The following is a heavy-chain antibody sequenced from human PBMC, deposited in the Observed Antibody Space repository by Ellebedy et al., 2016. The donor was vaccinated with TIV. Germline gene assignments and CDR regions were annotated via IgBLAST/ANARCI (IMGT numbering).Heavy chain of an antibody. D-gene: IGHD1-26*01. Sequence: PGGSLRLSCAASGFIFNDFGMTWVRQAPGKGLEWVSHVNSGEAKSYGDSVEGRFTISRDNAKNSLYLQMNSLRAEDTAVYYCAKDWVWEVYRINEAFDIWGLGTMVTVSS. V-gene: IGHV3-69-1*02. J-gene: IGHJ3*02. CDR1: GFIFNDFG. CDR2: VNSGEAK. CDR3: AKDWVWEVYRINEAFDI.